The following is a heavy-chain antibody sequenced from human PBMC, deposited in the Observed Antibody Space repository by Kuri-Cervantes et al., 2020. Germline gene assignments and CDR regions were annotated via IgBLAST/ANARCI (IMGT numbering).Heavy chain of an antibody. CDR3: ARESADDFWSGYYYYYGMDV. CDR1: GFTLSNYW. CDR2: IWYDGSNK. Sequence: SLKISCAASGFTLSNYWMTWVRQAPGKGLEWVAVIWYDGSNKYYADSVKGRFTISRDNSKTTLYLQMNSLRAEDTAVYYCARESADDFWSGYYYYYGMDVWGQGTTVTVSS. D-gene: IGHD3-3*01. V-gene: IGHV3-33*08. J-gene: IGHJ6*02.